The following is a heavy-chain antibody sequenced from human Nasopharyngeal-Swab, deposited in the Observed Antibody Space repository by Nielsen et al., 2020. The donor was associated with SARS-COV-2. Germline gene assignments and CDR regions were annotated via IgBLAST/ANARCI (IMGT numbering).Heavy chain of an antibody. CDR1: GGSISSYY. CDR2: IYYSGST. CDR3: ARDVGVLNWFYP. V-gene: IGHV4-59*01. D-gene: IGHD1-26*01. J-gene: IGHJ5*02. Sequence: SETLSLTFTVSGGSISSYYWSWIRQPPGKGLEWIGFIYYSGSTNYNPSLKSRVTISVDTSKNQFSLKLSSVTAADTAVYYCARDVGVLNWFYPWGQGTLFTVSS.